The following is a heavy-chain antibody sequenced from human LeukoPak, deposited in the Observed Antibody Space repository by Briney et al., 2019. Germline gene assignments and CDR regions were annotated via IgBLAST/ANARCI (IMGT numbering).Heavy chain of an antibody. CDR3: AITHSYSLGAFDI. J-gene: IGHJ3*02. CDR2: IKEDGSEK. CDR1: GFTFSAHW. V-gene: IGHV3-7*01. Sequence: GGSLRLSCAASGFTFSAHWMSWVHQAPGKGLEWVANIKEDGSEKYFVASVKGRFTISRDNRKNSVYLQMNSLRAEDTAVYYCAITHSYSLGAFDIWGQGTMVTVSS. D-gene: IGHD4-11*01.